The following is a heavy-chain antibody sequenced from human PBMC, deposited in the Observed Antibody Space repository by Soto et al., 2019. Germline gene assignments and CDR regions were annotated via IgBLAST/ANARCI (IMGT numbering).Heavy chain of an antibody. CDR1: GYTFTSYG. CDR3: ARELVAVAGRSRDHYYYGMDV. V-gene: IGHV1-18*04. J-gene: IGHJ6*02. D-gene: IGHD6-19*01. CDR2: ISAYNCYT. Sequence: QVQLVQSGAEVKKPGASVKVSCKASGYTFTSYGISWVRQAPGQGLEWMGWISAYNCYTNYAQKLQGRVTMTTDTSTSTAYMELRSLRSDDTAVYYCARELVAVAGRSRDHYYYGMDVWGQGTTVTVSS.